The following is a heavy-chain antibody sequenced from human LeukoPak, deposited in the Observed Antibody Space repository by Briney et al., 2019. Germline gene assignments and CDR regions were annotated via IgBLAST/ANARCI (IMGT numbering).Heavy chain of an antibody. V-gene: IGHV3-53*01. Sequence: GGSLRLSCAASGFTFSDYYMSWIRQAPGKGLEWVSVIYSGGSTYYADSVKGRFTISRDNSKNTLYLQMNSLRAEDTAVYYCASRSGSSWGQGTLVTVSS. CDR1: GFTFSDYY. CDR2: IYSGGST. CDR3: ASRSGSS. J-gene: IGHJ5*02.